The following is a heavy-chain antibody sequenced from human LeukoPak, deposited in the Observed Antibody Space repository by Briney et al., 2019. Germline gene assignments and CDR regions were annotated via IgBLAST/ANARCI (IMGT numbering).Heavy chain of an antibody. CDR2: IIPIFGTA. CDR3: ASDPAAGARFDY. D-gene: IGHD6-13*01. J-gene: IGHJ4*02. Sequence: SVKVSCKASGGTFSSYAISWVRQAPGQGLEWMGGIIPIFGTANYAQKFQGRVTITTDESTSTAYMELSSLRSEDTAVYYCASDPAAGARFDYWGQGTLVTVSS. CDR1: GGTFSSYA. V-gene: IGHV1-69*05.